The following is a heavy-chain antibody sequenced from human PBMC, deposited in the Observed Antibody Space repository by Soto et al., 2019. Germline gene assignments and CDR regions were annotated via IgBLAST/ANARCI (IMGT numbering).Heavy chain of an antibody. CDR3: ARGPVDCISTSCYAPSFRYYYYGMDV. CDR2: INPNSGGT. J-gene: IGHJ6*02. V-gene: IGHV1-2*04. D-gene: IGHD2-2*01. CDR1: GYTFTGYY. Sequence: ASVKVFCKASGYTFTGYYMHWVRQAPGQGLEWMGWINPNSGGTNYAQKFQGWVTMTRDTSISTAYMELSRLRSDDTAVYYCARGPVDCISTSCYAPSFRYYYYGMDVWGQGTTVSVS.